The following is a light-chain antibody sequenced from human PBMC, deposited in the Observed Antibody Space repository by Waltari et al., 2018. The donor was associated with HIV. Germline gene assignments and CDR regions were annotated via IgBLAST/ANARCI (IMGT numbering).Light chain of an antibody. CDR1: SSNLGRNA. Sequence: QSVLTQPPSVSEAPRQRVTISCSGSSSNLGRNAVNWDQQVPGKAPQLLIYYDALLSAGGSDRFSGSKSGTSASVAIRGLQSEDEADYYCAAWDDSLNGYVFGSGTKVTVL. J-gene: IGLJ1*01. CDR3: AAWDDSLNGYV. CDR2: YDA. V-gene: IGLV1-36*01.